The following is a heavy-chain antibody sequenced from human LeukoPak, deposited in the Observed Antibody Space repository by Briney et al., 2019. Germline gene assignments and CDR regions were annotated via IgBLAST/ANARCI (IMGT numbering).Heavy chain of an antibody. CDR3: ATNIQENAFET. Sequence: GASVKVSCKASGYTFTNYYIHWVRQAPGQGLEWMGRINPNTGGTNYVQKFQGRVTMTRDTSISTAYMELSRLRSDDTAIYFCATNIQENAFETWAKGQWSPSLQ. D-gene: IGHD2-8*01. J-gene: IGHJ3*02. V-gene: IGHV1-2*06. CDR2: INPNTGGT. CDR1: GYTFTNYY.